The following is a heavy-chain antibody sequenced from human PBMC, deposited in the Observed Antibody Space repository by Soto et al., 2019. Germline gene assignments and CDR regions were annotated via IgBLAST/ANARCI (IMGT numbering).Heavy chain of an antibody. V-gene: IGHV3-30*18. CDR3: AKELGAVAGTGTFDY. CDR1: GFTFSSYG. Sequence: GGSLRLSXAASGFTFSSYGMHWVRQAPGKGLEWVAVISYDGSNKYYADSVKGRFTISRDNSKNTLYLQMNSLRAEDTAVYYCAKELGAVAGTGTFDYWGQGTLVTVSS. D-gene: IGHD6-19*01. CDR2: ISYDGSNK. J-gene: IGHJ4*02.